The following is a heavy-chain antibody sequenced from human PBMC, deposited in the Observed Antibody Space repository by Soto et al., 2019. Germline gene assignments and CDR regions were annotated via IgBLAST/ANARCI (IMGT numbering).Heavy chain of an antibody. Sequence: EVQLVESGGGLVQPGGSLRLSCAASGFTFSSYWMHWVRQAPGKGLVWVSRINSDGSSTSYADSVKGRFTISRDNAKNTLYRTMNSLRAEDTAVYYCARGGSLNWYFDLWGRGTLVTVSS. CDR2: INSDGSST. J-gene: IGHJ2*01. V-gene: IGHV3-74*01. CDR3: ARGGSLNWYFDL. D-gene: IGHD1-26*01. CDR1: GFTFSSYW.